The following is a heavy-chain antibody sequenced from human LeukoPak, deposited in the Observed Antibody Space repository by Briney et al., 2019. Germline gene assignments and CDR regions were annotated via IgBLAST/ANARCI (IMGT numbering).Heavy chain of an antibody. Sequence: PSETLSLTCTVSGGSISSYYWSWIRQPPGKGLEWIGYIYYSGSTNYIPSLKSRVTISVDTSKNQFSLKLSSVTAADTAVYYCARGRGGYSSSWYSGFDYWGQGTLVTVSS. D-gene: IGHD6-13*01. V-gene: IGHV4-59*01. CDR3: ARGRGGYSSSWYSGFDY. CDR2: IYYSGST. CDR1: GGSISSYY. J-gene: IGHJ4*02.